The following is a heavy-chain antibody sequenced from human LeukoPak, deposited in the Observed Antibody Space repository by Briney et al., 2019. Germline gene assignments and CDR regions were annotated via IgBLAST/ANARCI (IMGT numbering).Heavy chain of an antibody. V-gene: IGHV3-73*01. Sequence: PGGSLRLSCAASGLTFSGSAMHWVRQASGKGLEWVGRIRSKANSYATAYAASVKGSFTISRDDSKNTAYLQMNSLKTEDTAVYYCTTVDYWGQGTLVTVSS. CDR2: IRSKANSYAT. CDR3: TTVDY. J-gene: IGHJ4*02. CDR1: GLTFSGSA.